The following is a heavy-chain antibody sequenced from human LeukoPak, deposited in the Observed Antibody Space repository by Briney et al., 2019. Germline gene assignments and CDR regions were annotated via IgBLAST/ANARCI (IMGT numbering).Heavy chain of an antibody. Sequence: SVKVSCKASGGTFSSYAISWVRQAPGQGLEWMGRIIPIFGTANYAQKFQGRVTITTDESTSTAYMELSSLRSEDTAVYYGARVGIDYYDSRGYGVDPWGQGALVTVSS. CDR2: IIPIFGTA. V-gene: IGHV1-69*05. J-gene: IGHJ5*02. CDR3: ARVGIDYYDSRGYGVDP. CDR1: GGTFSSYA. D-gene: IGHD3-22*01.